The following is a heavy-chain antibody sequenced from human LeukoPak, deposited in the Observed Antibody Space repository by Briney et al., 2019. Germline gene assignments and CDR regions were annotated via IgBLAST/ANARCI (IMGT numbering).Heavy chain of an antibody. CDR2: IYYSGST. CDR1: GGSISSYY. V-gene: IGHV4-59*08. Sequence: SETLSLTCTVSGGSISSYYWSWIRQPPGKELEWIGYIYYSGSTNYNPSLKSRVTISVDTSKNQFSLKLSSVTAADTAVYYCARMPYDYVWGSYRYRSDPDAFDIWGQGTMVTVFS. CDR3: ARMPYDYVWGSYRYRSDPDAFDI. D-gene: IGHD3-16*02. J-gene: IGHJ3*02.